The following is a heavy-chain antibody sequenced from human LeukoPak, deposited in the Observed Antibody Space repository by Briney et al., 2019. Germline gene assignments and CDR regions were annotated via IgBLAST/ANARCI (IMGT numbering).Heavy chain of an antibody. V-gene: IGHV1-2*02. CDR1: GYTFSACY. CDR2: TNPNNGGT. J-gene: IGHJ4*02. CDR3: ASGYFDSSGYRTADVFDY. Sequence: ASVKVSCKASGYTFSACYMHWVRQAPGQGLEWMGWTNPNNGGTNYAQTFQGRVTMTRDTSINTAYMELSRLRSDDTAVYYCASGYFDSSGYRTADVFDYWGQGTLVTVSS. D-gene: IGHD3-22*01.